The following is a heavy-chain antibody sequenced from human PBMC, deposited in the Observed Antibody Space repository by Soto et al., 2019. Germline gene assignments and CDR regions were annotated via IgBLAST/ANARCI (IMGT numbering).Heavy chain of an antibody. V-gene: IGHV4-30-4*01. Sequence: PSETLSLTCTVSGGSVSSADYFWSWIRQPPGKGLEYIGYIYYSGSTYYTPSLRGRLTISMDSSKNQLSLRLTSVTAADTAVYFCARGERWLQFSANYWGRGTLVTGSS. J-gene: IGHJ4*02. CDR1: GGSVSSADYF. CDR2: IYYSGST. D-gene: IGHD1-26*01. CDR3: ARGERWLQFSANY.